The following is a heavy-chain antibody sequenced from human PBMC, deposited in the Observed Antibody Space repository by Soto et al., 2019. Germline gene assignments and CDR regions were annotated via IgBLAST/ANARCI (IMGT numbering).Heavy chain of an antibody. D-gene: IGHD4-17*01. Sequence: GASVKVSCKAPLYSFTSYGIRWVRPAPGQGLEWMGWHCVYTGNTHYAQKLKGRVTMTTDTSTSTAYMELRSLRSEDTAVYYCARAVESVSYYHRGTDFWGQGTTVTVSS. CDR3: ARAVESVSYYHRGTDF. V-gene: IGHV1-18*04. CDR1: LYSFTSYG. CDR2: HCVYTGNT. J-gene: IGHJ6*02.